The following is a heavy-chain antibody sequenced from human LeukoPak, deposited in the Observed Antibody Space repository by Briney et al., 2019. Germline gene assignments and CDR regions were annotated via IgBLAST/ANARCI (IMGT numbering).Heavy chain of an antibody. CDR1: GFTFSSYA. D-gene: IGHD3-22*01. CDR3: AKDFSYYYDSSGYLDY. V-gene: IGHV3-23*01. CDR2: ISGSGGST. Sequence: GGSLRLSCAASGFTFSSYAMRWVRQAPGKGLEWVSVISGSGGSTYYADSVKGRFTISRDNSKNTLYLQMNRLRAEDTAVYYCAKDFSYYYDSSGYLDYWGQGTLVTVSS. J-gene: IGHJ4*02.